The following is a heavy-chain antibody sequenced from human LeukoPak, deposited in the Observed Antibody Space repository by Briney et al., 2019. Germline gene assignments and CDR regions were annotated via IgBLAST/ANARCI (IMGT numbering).Heavy chain of an antibody. Sequence: ASVKVSCKASGGTFSSYAISWVRQAPGQGREWMGGIIPIFGTANYAQKFQGRVTITADESTSTAYMALSSLRSEDTAVYYCARSIAAAGNDAFDIWGQGTMVTVSS. J-gene: IGHJ3*02. V-gene: IGHV1-69*13. CDR2: IIPIFGTA. CDR1: GGTFSSYA. CDR3: ARSIAAAGNDAFDI. D-gene: IGHD6-13*01.